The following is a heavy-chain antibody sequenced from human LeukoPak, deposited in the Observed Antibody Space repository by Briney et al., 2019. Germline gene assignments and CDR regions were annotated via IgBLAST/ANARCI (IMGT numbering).Heavy chain of an antibody. CDR2: IKQDGSEK. J-gene: IGHJ4*02. CDR1: GFTFSSYW. Sequence: GGSLRLSCAASGFTFSSYWMSWVRQAPGKGLEWVANIKQDGSEKYYVDSVKGRFTIPRGNAKNSLYLQMNSLRAEDTAVYYCARVGYGSGSYYFDYWGQGTLVTVSS. CDR3: ARVGYGSGSYYFDY. V-gene: IGHV3-7*03. D-gene: IGHD3-10*01.